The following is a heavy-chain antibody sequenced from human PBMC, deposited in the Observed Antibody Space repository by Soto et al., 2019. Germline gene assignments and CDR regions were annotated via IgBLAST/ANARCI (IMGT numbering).Heavy chain of an antibody. D-gene: IGHD1-1*01. V-gene: IGHV4-59*01. CDR1: GGSIGGDS. Sequence: PSETLSLTCTVSGGSIGGDSWSWIRQSPGKGLDFIGYIYHSGSTNYNPSLKSRVTISMDTSKNQFSLRLSSVTAADTAVYYCARAGMVQVANAMDVRGQGTTVTVSS. J-gene: IGHJ6*02. CDR2: IYHSGST. CDR3: ARAGMVQVANAMDV.